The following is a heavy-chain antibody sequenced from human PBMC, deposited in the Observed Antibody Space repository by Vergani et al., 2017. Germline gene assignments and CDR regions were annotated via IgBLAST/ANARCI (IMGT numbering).Heavy chain of an antibody. V-gene: IGHV4-4*03. Sequence: QVQLQESGPGLVKPPGTLSLTCAFSCDSLSSNNCWTWVRQPPGKGLEWIGEICHTEDTKYSPSLKSRVTVSVDESRNLFSLRRNSVTAADTAVYYCATIGYRRWGYYFDYWGQGILVTVSS. J-gene: IGHJ4*02. CDR1: CDSLSSNNC. D-gene: IGHD2-2*02. CDR3: ATIGYRRWGYYFDY. CDR2: ICHTEDT.